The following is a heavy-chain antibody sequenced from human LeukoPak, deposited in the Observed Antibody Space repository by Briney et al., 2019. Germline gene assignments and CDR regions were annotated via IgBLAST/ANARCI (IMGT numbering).Heavy chain of an antibody. CDR1: GGSISSYY. CDR2: IYYSGTT. Sequence: PSETLSLTCTVSGGSISSYYWSWIRQPPGKGLEWIGYIYYSGTTNYSPSLKSRVTISVDTSKNQFSLKLNSVTAADTAVYYCARGTSSGWYGFDSWGQGTLVTVSS. CDR3: ARGTSSGWYGFDS. V-gene: IGHV4-59*01. J-gene: IGHJ4*02. D-gene: IGHD6-19*01.